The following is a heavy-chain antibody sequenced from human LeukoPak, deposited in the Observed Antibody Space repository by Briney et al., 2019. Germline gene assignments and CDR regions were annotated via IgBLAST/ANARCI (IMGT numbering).Heavy chain of an antibody. J-gene: IGHJ6*02. CDR1: GGSISSGDYC. D-gene: IGHD3-3*01. Sequence: PSETLSLTCTVSGGSISSGDYCWSWLRRPPGKGLEWIGYIYYSGSNYYPPSLKSRVTTSVDTSKNQFSLRLSSVTAADTAVYCCAREAPIFGVVITDYYYYDMDVWGQGTTVTVSS. V-gene: IGHV4-30-4*01. CDR2: IYYSGSN. CDR3: AREAPIFGVVITDYYYYDMDV.